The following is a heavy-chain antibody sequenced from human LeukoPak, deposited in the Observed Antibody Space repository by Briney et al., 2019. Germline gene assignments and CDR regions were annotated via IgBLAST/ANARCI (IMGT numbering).Heavy chain of an antibody. J-gene: IGHJ4*02. D-gene: IGHD2-15*01. CDR2: IYYSGST. V-gene: IGHV4-39*01. CDR1: GGPISSSSYY. Sequence: SETLSLTCTVSGGPISSSSYYWGWIRQPPGKGLEWIGSIYYSGSTYYNPSLKSRVTISVDTSKNQFSLKLSSVTAADTAVYYCARHRTYCSGGSCYFPPFDYWGQGTLVTVSS. CDR3: ARHRTYCSGGSCYFPPFDY.